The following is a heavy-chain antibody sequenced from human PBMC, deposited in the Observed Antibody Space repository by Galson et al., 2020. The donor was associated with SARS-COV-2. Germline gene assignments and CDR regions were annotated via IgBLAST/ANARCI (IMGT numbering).Heavy chain of an antibody. J-gene: IGHJ4*02. CDR3: ARALHPNYVDY. CDR1: GGTISSGGYY. CDR2: IYYSGSN. Sequence: SETLSLTCTVSGGTISSGGYYWSWIRQHPGKGLEWIGYIYYSGSNYSNPSLKSRVTISVDTTKNQYSLQMSSVTAADTAVYYCARALHPNYVDYWCQGALCGVS. V-gene: IGHV4-31*03. D-gene: IGHD2-21*02.